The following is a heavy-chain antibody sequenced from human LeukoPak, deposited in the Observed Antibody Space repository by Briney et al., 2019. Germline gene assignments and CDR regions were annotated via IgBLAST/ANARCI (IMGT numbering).Heavy chain of an antibody. D-gene: IGHD1-14*01. CDR1: GFTFSSYG. J-gene: IGHJ4*02. CDR2: ISYGGSRK. CDR3: AREQYNSLYFDY. V-gene: IGHV3-30*03. Sequence: GRSLRLSCAASGFTFSSYGMHWVRQAPGKGLEWVAIISYGGSRKYYADSVKGRFTISRDNSKNTLYLQMDSLRGEDTAVYYCAREQYNSLYFDYWGQGTLVTVSS.